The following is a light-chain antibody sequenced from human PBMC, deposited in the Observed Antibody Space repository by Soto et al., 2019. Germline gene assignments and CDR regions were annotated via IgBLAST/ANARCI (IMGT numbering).Light chain of an antibody. CDR3: SSYTSSSTVV. V-gene: IGLV2-14*01. Sequence: QSALTQLASGSGSPGQWITVSCSGTSSDVGGYNYVSWYQQHPGKAPKLMIYEVSNRPSGVSNRFSGSKSGNTASLTISGLQAEDEADYYCSSYTSSSTVVFGGGTKLTAL. CDR2: EVS. J-gene: IGLJ2*01. CDR1: SSDVGGYNY.